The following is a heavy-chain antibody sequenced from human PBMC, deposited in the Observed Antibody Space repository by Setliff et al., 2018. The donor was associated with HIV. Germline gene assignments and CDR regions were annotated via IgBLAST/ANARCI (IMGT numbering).Heavy chain of an antibody. CDR1: GFIFSDSW. CDR2: IKKDGREK. Sequence: GGSLRLSCGASGFIFSDSWMDWVRQAPGKGLEWVATIKKDGREKYYVDSVKGRFTISRDNARTSLYLQMNSLRAEDTAVYYCARVFWYGLPQIYYYMDVWGKGTTVTVSS. D-gene: IGHD2-8*02. J-gene: IGHJ6*03. CDR3: ARVFWYGLPQIYYYMDV. V-gene: IGHV3-7*01.